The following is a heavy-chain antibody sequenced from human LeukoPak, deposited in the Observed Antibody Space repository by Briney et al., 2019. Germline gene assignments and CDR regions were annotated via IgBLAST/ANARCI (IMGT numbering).Heavy chain of an antibody. D-gene: IGHD3-22*01. CDR2: IYHSGST. CDR1: GGPISSGGYS. J-gene: IGHJ3*02. V-gene: IGHV4-30-2*01. Sequence: SQTLSLTCAVSGGPISSGGYSWSWIRQPPGKGLEWIGYIYHSGSTYYNPSLKSRVTISVDRSKNQFSLKLSSVTAADTAVYYCARGYDSSGYYLDAFDIWGQGTMVTVSS. CDR3: ARGYDSSGYYLDAFDI.